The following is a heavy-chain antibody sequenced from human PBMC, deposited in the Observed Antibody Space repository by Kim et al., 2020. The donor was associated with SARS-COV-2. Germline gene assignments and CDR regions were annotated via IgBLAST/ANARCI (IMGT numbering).Heavy chain of an antibody. CDR1: GFSFSDYW. J-gene: IGHJ5*02. D-gene: IGHD2-21*01. V-gene: IGHV3-7*01. CDR2: MKPEGSET. CDR3: AGQNWKLEDPVVP. Sequence: GGSLRLSCAVSGFSFSDYWMTWVRQAPGKGLEWVANMKPEGSETYYVNSVKGRFTISRDNARNLVVLQMNNLRAEDTAVYYCAGQNWKLEDPVVPWGQGILVTVSS.